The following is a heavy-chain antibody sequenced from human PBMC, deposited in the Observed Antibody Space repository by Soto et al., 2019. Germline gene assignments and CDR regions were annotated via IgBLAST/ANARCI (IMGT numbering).Heavy chain of an antibody. CDR1: GDTFTFYS. CDR3: ASSYGPGYRPFDS. Sequence: QVQLVQSGAEVKKPGSSVRVSCKASGDTFTFYSINWVRQAPGLGLEWMGRINPILSMSNYAQRFQGRVTMTGDKPTSTAYVELSSLRSEYRALYYCASSYGPGYRPFDSWGQGALVTVSS. CDR2: INPILSMS. J-gene: IGHJ4*02. D-gene: IGHD3-10*01. V-gene: IGHV1-69*02.